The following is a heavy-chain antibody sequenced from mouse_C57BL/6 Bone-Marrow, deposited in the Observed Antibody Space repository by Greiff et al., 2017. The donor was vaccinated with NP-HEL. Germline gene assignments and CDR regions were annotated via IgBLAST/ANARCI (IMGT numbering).Heavy chain of an antibody. D-gene: IGHD6-1*01. J-gene: IGHJ2*01. CDR3: ARGESWGAFFDY. CDR2: IYPGDGDT. V-gene: IGHV1-82*01. Sequence: QVQLQQSGPELVKPGASVKISCKASGYTFSTSWMNWMKQRPGKGLEWIGRIYPGDGDTQYSGNFEGKASLTADKSSNSAYMQLSSLTSEDSAVDFCARGESWGAFFDYWGQGNTLTGSS. CDR1: GYTFSTSW.